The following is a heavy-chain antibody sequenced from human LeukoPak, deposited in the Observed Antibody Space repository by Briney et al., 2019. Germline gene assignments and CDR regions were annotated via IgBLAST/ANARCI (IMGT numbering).Heavy chain of an antibody. CDR1: GFTFSSYW. Sequence: GGSLRLSCAASGFTFSSYWMHWVRQAPGKGLVWVSRINSDGSSTSYADSVKGRFTISRDNAKNTLYLQMNSLRAEDTAVYYCARYCSGSSCYYQFDYWGQGTLVTASS. CDR2: INSDGSST. J-gene: IGHJ4*02. V-gene: IGHV3-74*01. CDR3: ARYCSGSSCYYQFDY. D-gene: IGHD2-15*01.